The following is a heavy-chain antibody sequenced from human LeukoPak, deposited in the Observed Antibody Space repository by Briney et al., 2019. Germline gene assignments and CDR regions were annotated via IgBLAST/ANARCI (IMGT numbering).Heavy chain of an antibody. J-gene: IGHJ6*02. CDR2: ITFSGGTT. Sequence: GGSLRLSCSASGFTVSTYTVTWVRQTPERGLEWVSAITFSGGTTYYKDSVKGRFTISRDDFKNTVYLQMDSLRVEDTAVYYCARNDYFGINNGMDVRGQGTTVTVS. D-gene: IGHD1-1*01. V-gene: IGHV3-23*01. CDR1: GFTVSTYT. CDR3: ARNDYFGINNGMDV.